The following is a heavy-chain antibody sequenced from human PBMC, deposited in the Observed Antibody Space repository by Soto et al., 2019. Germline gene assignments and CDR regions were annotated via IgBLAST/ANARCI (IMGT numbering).Heavy chain of an antibody. V-gene: IGHV1-8*01. CDR3: VRDEISSAGLDP. Sequence: GASVKVSCKASGYTFTSYDINWVRQATGQGLEWMGWMNPNSGNTGYAQKFQGRVTMTRNTSISTAYMELSSLRSEDTAVYYCVRDEISSAGLDPWGQGTLVTGSS. J-gene: IGHJ5*02. CDR2: MNPNSGNT. CDR1: GYTFTSYD.